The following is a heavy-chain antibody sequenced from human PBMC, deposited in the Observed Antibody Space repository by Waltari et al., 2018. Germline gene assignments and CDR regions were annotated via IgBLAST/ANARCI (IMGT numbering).Heavy chain of an antibody. CDR3: ASAYCGGDCYRPRAPFDY. J-gene: IGHJ4*02. V-gene: IGHV3-21*01. Sequence: EVQLVESGGGLVKPGGSLRLSCAASGVTFSSYSMNWVRQAPGKGLEWVSSISSSSSYIYYADSVKGRFTISRDNAKNSLYLQMNSLRAEDTAVYYCASAYCGGDCYRPRAPFDYWGQGTLVTVSS. D-gene: IGHD2-21*01. CDR1: GVTFSSYS. CDR2: ISSSSSYI.